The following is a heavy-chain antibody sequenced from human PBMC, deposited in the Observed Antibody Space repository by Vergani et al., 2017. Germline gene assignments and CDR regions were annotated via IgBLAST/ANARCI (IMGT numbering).Heavy chain of an antibody. D-gene: IGHD6-13*01. V-gene: IGHV3-30*18. CDR3: AKGWRIAAAGYFDY. CDR2: ISYDGSNK. Sequence: QVQLVESGGGVVQPGRSLRLSCAASGFTFSSYGMHWVRQAPGQGLEWVAVISYDGSNKYYADSVKGRFTISRDNSKNTLYLQMNSLRAADTAVYYCAKGWRIAAAGYFDYWGQGTLVTVSS. J-gene: IGHJ4*02. CDR1: GFTFSSYG.